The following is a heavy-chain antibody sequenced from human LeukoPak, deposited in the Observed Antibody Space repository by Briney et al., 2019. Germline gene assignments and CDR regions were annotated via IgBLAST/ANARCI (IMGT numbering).Heavy chain of an antibody. CDR3: ANSYDSSGYFAFDI. CDR1: GFTFDDYA. J-gene: IGHJ3*02. D-gene: IGHD3-22*01. CDR2: ISWNSGSI. V-gene: IGHV3-9*01. Sequence: GRSLRLSCAASGFTFDDYAMHWVRQAPGKGLEWVSGISWNSGSIGYADSVKGRFTISRDNAKNSLYLQMNSLRAEDTALYYCANSYDSSGYFAFDIWGQGTMVTVSS.